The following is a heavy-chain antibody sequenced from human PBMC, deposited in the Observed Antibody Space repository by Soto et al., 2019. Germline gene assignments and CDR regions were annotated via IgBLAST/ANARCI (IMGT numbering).Heavy chain of an antibody. J-gene: IGHJ3*02. Sequence: PGGSLRLSCAASRFTFSSYTMTWVRQAPGKGLEWVSSISSGSINIYYGDSVKGRFTISRDNAKNSLYLQMNSLRAEDTAVYYCAREIRYFDGSGYRGDAFDIWGQGTMVTVSS. V-gene: IGHV3-21*01. CDR3: AREIRYFDGSGYRGDAFDI. D-gene: IGHD3-22*01. CDR1: RFTFSSYT. CDR2: ISSGSINI.